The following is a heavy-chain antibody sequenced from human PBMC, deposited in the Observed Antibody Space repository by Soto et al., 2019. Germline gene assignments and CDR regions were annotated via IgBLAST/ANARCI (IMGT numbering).Heavy chain of an antibody. Sequence: QVQLVESGGGVVQPGRSLRLSCAASGFTFSSYGMHWVRQAPGKGLEWVAVIWYDGSNKYYADSVKGRFTISRDNSKNTLYLQMNSLRAEDTAVYYCARDWAAATSKWFDPWGQGTLVTVSS. CDR3: ARDWAAATSKWFDP. V-gene: IGHV3-33*01. CDR2: IWYDGSNK. J-gene: IGHJ5*02. CDR1: GFTFSSYG. D-gene: IGHD2-2*01.